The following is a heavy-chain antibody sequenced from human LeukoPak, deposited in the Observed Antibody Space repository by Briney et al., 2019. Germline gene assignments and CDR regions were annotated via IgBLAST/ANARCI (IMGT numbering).Heavy chain of an antibody. Sequence: GGSLRLSCAASGFTFSSYGMHWVRQAPGKGLEWVAFIRYDGSNKYYADSVKGRFTISRDNSKNTLYLQMNSLRAEDTAVYYCAKGSQLWLSGEMATDSNFFDYGGQATLVTVSS. J-gene: IGHJ4*02. CDR3: AKGSQLWLSGEMATDSNFFDY. D-gene: IGHD5-18*01. V-gene: IGHV3-30*02. CDR2: IRYDGSNK. CDR1: GFTFSSYG.